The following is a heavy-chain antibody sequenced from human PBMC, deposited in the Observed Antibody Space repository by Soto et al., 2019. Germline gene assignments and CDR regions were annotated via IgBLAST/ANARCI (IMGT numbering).Heavy chain of an antibody. CDR1: GYTFTSYG. Sequence: GASVKVSCKASGYTFTSYGISWVRQAPGQVLEWMGWISAYNGNTNYAQKLRGRVTMTTDTSTSTAYMELRSLRSDDTAVYYCARDLRFLEWLSPWGQGTLVTVSS. CDR3: ARDLRFLEWLSP. J-gene: IGHJ5*02. V-gene: IGHV1-18*01. CDR2: ISAYNGNT. D-gene: IGHD3-3*01.